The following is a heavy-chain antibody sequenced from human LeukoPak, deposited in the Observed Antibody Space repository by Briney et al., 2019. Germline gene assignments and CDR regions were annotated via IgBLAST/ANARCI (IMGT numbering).Heavy chain of an antibody. CDR2: ISGDGGST. CDR1: GFTFDDYA. J-gene: IGHJ3*02. Sequence: GGSLRLSCAASGFTFDDYAMHWVRQAPGKGLEWVSLISGDGGSTYYADSVKGRFTISRDNSKNSLYLQMNSLRTEATALYYCAKDPVVAARHDAFDIWGQGTMVTVSS. CDR3: AKDPVVAARHDAFDI. D-gene: IGHD2-15*01. V-gene: IGHV3-43*02.